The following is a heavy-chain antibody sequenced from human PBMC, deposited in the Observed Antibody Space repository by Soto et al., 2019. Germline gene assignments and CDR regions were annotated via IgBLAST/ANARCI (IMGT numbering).Heavy chain of an antibody. CDR3: ARGVSAGVDY. V-gene: IGHV1-8*01. Sequence: VASVKVSCKASGYSFTSPDINWVRQTAGQGLEWMGWMEPSTGRTGYAQKFQGRVTMTRDTSINTAYMELTTLTSDDTAFYYCARGVSAGVDYWGQGTLVTVSS. D-gene: IGHD1-26*01. CDR1: GYSFTSPD. J-gene: IGHJ4*02. CDR2: MEPSTGRT.